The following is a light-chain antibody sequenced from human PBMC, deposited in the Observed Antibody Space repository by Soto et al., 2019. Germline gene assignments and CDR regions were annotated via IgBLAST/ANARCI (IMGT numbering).Light chain of an antibody. CDR1: QSVSGY. CDR2: DAS. Sequence: ETVLTQSPATLSLSPGERATLSCRASQSVSGYLAWYQQKHGQAPRLLIYDASNRAPGIPARFSGSGSETDFILTISSLEPEDFAVYYCQQRSNWPPTRTFGQGTKVDIK. J-gene: IGKJ1*01. V-gene: IGKV3-11*01. CDR3: QQRSNWPPTRT.